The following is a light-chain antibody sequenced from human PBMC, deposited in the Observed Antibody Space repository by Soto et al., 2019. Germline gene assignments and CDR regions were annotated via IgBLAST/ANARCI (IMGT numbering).Light chain of an antibody. V-gene: IGKV3-15*01. J-gene: IGKJ3*01. CDR3: QEYDNWPRLT. CDR1: QSVSNN. Sequence: EIVMTQSPATLSVSPGERATLSWRASQSVSNNLAWYQHKPGQAPRLLIYSASTRATDVPARFSGRGSGTEFTLTVSSLQSEDFAVYYCQEYDNWPRLTFGPGTRVDIK. CDR2: SAS.